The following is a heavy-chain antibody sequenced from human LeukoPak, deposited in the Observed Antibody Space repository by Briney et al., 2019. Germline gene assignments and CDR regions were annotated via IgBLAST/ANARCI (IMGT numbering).Heavy chain of an antibody. CDR3: ARKNVVVVAATLLNYFDY. J-gene: IGHJ4*02. V-gene: IGHV4-39*07. CDR1: GDSISSNSYY. D-gene: IGHD2-15*01. Sequence: SETLSLTCTVSGDSISSNSYYWGWIRQPPGKGLEWIGSMYYSGSTYYNSSLKSRVTISVDTSKNQFSLKLSSVTAADTAVYYCARKNVVVVAATLLNYFDYWGQGTLVTVSS. CDR2: MYYSGST.